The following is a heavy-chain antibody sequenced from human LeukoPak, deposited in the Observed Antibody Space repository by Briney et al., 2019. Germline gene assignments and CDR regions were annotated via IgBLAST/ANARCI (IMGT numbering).Heavy chain of an antibody. Sequence: SETLSLTCTVSGGSFSSSYWSWIRQPPGKGLEWIGYIYYSGSTNYSPSLRSRVTISVDTSKNQFSLKLSSVTAADTAVYYCARRGFYGDYGIDYWGQGTLVTVSS. CDR3: ARRGFYGDYGIDY. D-gene: IGHD4-17*01. J-gene: IGHJ4*02. CDR1: GGSFSSSY. CDR2: IYYSGST. V-gene: IGHV4-59*12.